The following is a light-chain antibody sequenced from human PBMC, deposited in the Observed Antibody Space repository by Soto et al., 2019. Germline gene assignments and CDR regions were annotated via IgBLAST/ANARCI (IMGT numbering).Light chain of an antibody. CDR3: QQYGSSPVT. Sequence: EIVLTQSPGTLSLSPWERATLSCGASQSVTSTYLAWYQQKPGQAPRLLIYGASSRATGIPDRFSGSGSGTDFTLTISRLEPEDVAVYYCQQYGSSPVTFGQGTRLEIK. CDR1: QSVTSTY. CDR2: GAS. V-gene: IGKV3-20*01. J-gene: IGKJ5*01.